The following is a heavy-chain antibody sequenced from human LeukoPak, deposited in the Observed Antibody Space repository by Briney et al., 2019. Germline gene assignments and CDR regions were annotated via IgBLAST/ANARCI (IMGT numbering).Heavy chain of an antibody. CDR3: ARATAGPFWSGYSTGPFDY. CDR2: ISAYNGNT. V-gene: IGHV1-18*01. Sequence: ASVKVSCKASGYTFTSYGISWVRQAPGQGLEWMGWISAYNGNTNYAQKLQGSVTMTTDTSTSTAYMELRSLRSDDTAVYYCARATAGPFWSGYSTGPFDYWGQGTLVTVSS. J-gene: IGHJ4*02. D-gene: IGHD3-3*01. CDR1: GYTFTSYG.